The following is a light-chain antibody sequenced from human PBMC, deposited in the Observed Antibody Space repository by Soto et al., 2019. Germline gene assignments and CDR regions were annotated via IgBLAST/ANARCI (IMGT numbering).Light chain of an antibody. V-gene: IGKV2-30*01. J-gene: IGKJ5*01. CDR3: QQYGSSPLIS. CDR2: KAS. CDR1: QSLVYSDGNTY. Sequence: EVVMTQSPLSLPVTLGQPASISCRSSQSLVYSDGNTYLNWFHQRPGQSPRRLIYKASNRDSGVPDRFSGSGSGRDFTLTISGLEPEDFAVYYCQQYGSSPLISFGQGTRLEIK.